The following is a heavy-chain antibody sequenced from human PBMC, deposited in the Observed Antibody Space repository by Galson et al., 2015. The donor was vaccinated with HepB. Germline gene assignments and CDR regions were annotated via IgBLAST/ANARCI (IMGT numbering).Heavy chain of an antibody. V-gene: IGHV1-18*01. D-gene: IGHD3-3*01. Sequence: SVKVSCKASGYTFTSYGVSWVRQAPGQGLEWMGWISAYNGNTNYAQKLQGRVTMTTDTSTSTAYMELRSLRSDDTAVYYCARGYIGHYDFWSGYQSLIDYRGQGTLVTVSS. CDR1: GYTFTSYG. CDR2: ISAYNGNT. CDR3: ARGYIGHYDFWSGYQSLIDY. J-gene: IGHJ4*02.